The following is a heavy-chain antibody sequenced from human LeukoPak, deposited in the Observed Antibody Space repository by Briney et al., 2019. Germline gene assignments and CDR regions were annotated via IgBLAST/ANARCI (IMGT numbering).Heavy chain of an antibody. D-gene: IGHD3-3*01. CDR1: GGSISSYY. Sequence: SETLSLTCTVSGGSISSYYWSWIRQPAGKGLGWIGRIYTSGSTNYNPSLKSRVTMSVDTSKNQFSLKLSSVTAADTAVYYCARDHFSAYYDFWSGYYEGYFDYWGQGTLVTVSS. V-gene: IGHV4-4*07. J-gene: IGHJ4*02. CDR3: ARDHFSAYYDFWSGYYEGYFDY. CDR2: IYTSGST.